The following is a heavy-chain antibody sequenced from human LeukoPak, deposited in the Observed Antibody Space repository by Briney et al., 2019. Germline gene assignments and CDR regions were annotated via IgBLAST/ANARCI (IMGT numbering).Heavy chain of an antibody. Sequence: PSETLSLTCAVYGGSFSGYYRSWIRQPPGKGLEWIGEINHSGSTNYNPSLKSRVTISVDTSKNQFSLKLSSVTAADTAMYYCQSRFLEWLLDYWGQGTLVTVSS. V-gene: IGHV4-34*01. J-gene: IGHJ4*02. CDR2: INHSGST. D-gene: IGHD3-3*01. CDR3: QSRFLEWLLDY. CDR1: GGSFSGYY.